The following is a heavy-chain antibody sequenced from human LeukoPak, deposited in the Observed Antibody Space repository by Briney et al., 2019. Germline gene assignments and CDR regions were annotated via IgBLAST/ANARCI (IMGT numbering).Heavy chain of an antibody. D-gene: IGHD5-18*01. CDR1: GFTFSSYS. CDR2: ISSSSSTI. V-gene: IGHV3-48*01. Sequence: GGSLRLSCAASGFTFSSYSMNWVRQAPGKGLEWVSYISSSSSTIYYADSVKGRFTISRDNAKNSLYLQMNSLRAEDTAAYYCATEGYHRHDAFDIWGQGTMVTVSS. CDR3: ATEGYHRHDAFDI. J-gene: IGHJ3*02.